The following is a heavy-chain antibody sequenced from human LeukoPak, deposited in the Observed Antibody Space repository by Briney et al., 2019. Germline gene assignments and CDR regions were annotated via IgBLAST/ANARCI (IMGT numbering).Heavy chain of an antibody. Sequence: SETLSLTCTVSGGSISSGGYYWSWIRQHPGKGLEWIGYIYYSGSTYYNPSLKSRVTISVDTSKNQFSLKLSSVTAADTAVYYCARGPSRWLQFAAYFDYWGQGTLVTVSS. CDR3: ARGPSRWLQFAAYFDY. J-gene: IGHJ4*02. D-gene: IGHD5-24*01. V-gene: IGHV4-31*03. CDR2: IYYSGST. CDR1: GGSISSGGYY.